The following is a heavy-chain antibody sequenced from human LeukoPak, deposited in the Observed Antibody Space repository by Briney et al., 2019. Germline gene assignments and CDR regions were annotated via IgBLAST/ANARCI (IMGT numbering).Heavy chain of an antibody. V-gene: IGHV3-64*01. CDR1: GFTFSSYA. CDR3: ARVGYTSYYYYGVDV. D-gene: IGHD6-13*01. Sequence: GGSLRLSCAASGFTFSSYAMHWVRQAPGKGLEYVSAISGNGGSTYYANSVKGRFTISRDNSKNTLYLQMGSLRAEDMAVYYCARVGYTSYYYYGVDVWGQGTTVTVSS. CDR2: ISGNGGST. J-gene: IGHJ6*02.